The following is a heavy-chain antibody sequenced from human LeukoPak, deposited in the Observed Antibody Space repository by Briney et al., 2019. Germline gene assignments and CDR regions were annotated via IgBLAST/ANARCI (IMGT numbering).Heavy chain of an antibody. CDR1: GFTFSSYG. CDR2: ISYDGSNK. D-gene: IGHD3-3*01. V-gene: IGHV3-30*18. J-gene: IGHJ4*02. Sequence: PGRSLRLSCAASGFTFSSYGMHWVRQAPGKGLEWVAVISYDGSNKYYADSVKGRFTISRDNSKNTLYLQMNSLRAEDTAVYYCAKANGETYYDFWSGYSFDYWGQGTLVTVSS. CDR3: AKANGETYYDFWSGYSFDY.